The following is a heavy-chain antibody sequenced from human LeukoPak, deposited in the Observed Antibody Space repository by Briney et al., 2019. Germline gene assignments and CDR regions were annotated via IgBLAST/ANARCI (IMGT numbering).Heavy chain of an antibody. CDR3: AKDLQTLVIGGAFDI. CDR1: GGSISSYY. Sequence: SETLSLTCTVSGGSISSYYWSWIRQPAGKGLEWIGRIYVSGSTNYNPSLKSRVTMSVDTSKNQFSLKLSSVTAADTAVYYCAKDLQTLVIGGAFDIWGQGTMVTVS. CDR2: IYVSGST. D-gene: IGHD2/OR15-2a*01. V-gene: IGHV4-4*07. J-gene: IGHJ3*02.